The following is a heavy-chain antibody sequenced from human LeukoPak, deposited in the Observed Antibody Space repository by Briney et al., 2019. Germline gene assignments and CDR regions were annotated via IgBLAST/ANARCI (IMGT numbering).Heavy chain of an antibody. CDR3: ARGSYPDAFDI. V-gene: IGHV1-69*13. J-gene: IGHJ3*02. CDR1: GYTFTGYY. D-gene: IGHD1-26*01. CDR2: IIPIFGTA. Sequence: ASVKVSCKASGYTFTGYYMHWVRQAPGQRLEWVGGIIPIFGTAKYAQKFQGRVTIPADESTSSAYMELSSLRSEDTAVYYCARGSYPDAFDIWGQGTMVTVSS.